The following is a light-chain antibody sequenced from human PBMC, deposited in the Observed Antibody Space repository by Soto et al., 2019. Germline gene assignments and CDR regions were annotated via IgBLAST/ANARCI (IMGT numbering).Light chain of an antibody. V-gene: IGKV3-20*01. CDR1: QSVSSSY. CDR2: AAS. J-gene: IGKJ5*01. Sequence: TLSPGTHSLSQRERATRAGRASQSVSSSYFGWYQQKPRQAPRLLFYAASRRAAGIADRFSGSGSGTEFNLTISRLEPDDFAVYSCQQYGSSPITFGQGTGLEIK. CDR3: QQYGSSPIT.